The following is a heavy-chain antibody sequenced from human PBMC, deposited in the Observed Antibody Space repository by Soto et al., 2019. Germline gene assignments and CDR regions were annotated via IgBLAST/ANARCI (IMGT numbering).Heavy chain of an antibody. CDR2: ISSSSSYI. V-gene: IGHV3-21*01. CDR3: ARDGLLWFAELVHYYYYGMDV. Sequence: PGGSLRLSCAASGFTFSSYSMNWVRQAPGKGLEWVSSISSSSSYIYYADSVKGRFTISRDNAKNSLYLQMNSLRAEDTAVYYCARDGLLWFAELVHYYYYGMDVWGQGTTVTVS. D-gene: IGHD3-10*01. J-gene: IGHJ6*02. CDR1: GFTFSSYS.